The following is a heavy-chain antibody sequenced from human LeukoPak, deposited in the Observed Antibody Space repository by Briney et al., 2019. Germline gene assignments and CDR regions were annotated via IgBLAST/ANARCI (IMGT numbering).Heavy chain of an antibody. CDR1: GLTFTTYW. D-gene: IGHD3-10*01. CDR3: ARIRGAFDV. CDR2: IHQGGSEK. V-gene: IGHV3-7*05. J-gene: IGHJ3*01. Sequence: GGSLRLSCVDSGLTFTTYWMTWVRQAPGKGLEWVANIHQGGSEKYYADSVRGRFTISRDNAKNSVFLQMNSLRAEDTAVYYCARIRGAFDVWGQGTMVTVSS.